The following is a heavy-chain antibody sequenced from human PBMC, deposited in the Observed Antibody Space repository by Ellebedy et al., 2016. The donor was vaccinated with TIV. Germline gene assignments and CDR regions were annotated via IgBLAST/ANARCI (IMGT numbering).Heavy chain of an antibody. CDR2: INHSGST. D-gene: IGHD5-18*01. CDR1: GGSFSGYY. V-gene: IGHV4-34*01. Sequence: SETLSLXCAVYGGSFSGYYWSWIRQPPGKGLEWIGEINHSGSTNYNPSLKSRVTISVDTSKNQFSLKLSSVTAADTAVYYCARGPRGYSYGPKPFYYYGMDVWGQGTTVTVSS. J-gene: IGHJ6*02. CDR3: ARGPRGYSYGPKPFYYYGMDV.